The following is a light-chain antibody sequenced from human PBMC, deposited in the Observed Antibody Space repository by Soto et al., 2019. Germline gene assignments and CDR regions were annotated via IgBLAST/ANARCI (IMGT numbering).Light chain of an antibody. CDR1: SSDVGGYNY. CDR2: DVS. CDR3: SSYTSSRTLVV. V-gene: IGLV2-14*01. J-gene: IGLJ2*01. Sequence: QSALTQRASVSGSPGQSITISCTGTSSDVGGYNYVSWYQQHPGKAPKLMIYDVSNRPSGVSNRFSGSKSGNTASLTISGLQAEDEADYYGSSYTSSRTLVVFGGGTKVTVL.